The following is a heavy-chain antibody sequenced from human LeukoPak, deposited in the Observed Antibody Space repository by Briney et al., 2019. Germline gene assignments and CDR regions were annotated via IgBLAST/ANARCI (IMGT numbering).Heavy chain of an antibody. CDR2: ISSSGSRT. J-gene: IGHJ4*02. CDR1: GFTFSSYA. CDR3: GKEGGLYDSGGYFDY. D-gene: IGHD3-3*01. V-gene: IGHV3-23*01. Sequence: PGGSLRLSCAASGFTFSSYAMGWVRQAPGKGLEWVSTISSSGSRTYSADSVKGRFSISRDDSKNMLYLQMNSLRAEDTAVYYCGKEGGLYDSGGYFDYWGQGTLVTVSS.